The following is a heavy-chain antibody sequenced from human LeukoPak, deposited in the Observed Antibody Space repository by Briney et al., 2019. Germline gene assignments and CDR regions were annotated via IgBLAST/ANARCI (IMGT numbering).Heavy chain of an antibody. CDR3: ARARSGWYMDY. V-gene: IGHV3-48*02. Sequence: PGGSLRLSCAASGFTFSNNSINWVRQAPGKGLEWVSFITGSSSSIFYADSVKGRFTISRDNAKNLVYLQMNSLRDDDTAVYYCARARSGWYMDYWGQGTLVTVPS. CDR1: GFTFSNNS. CDR2: ITGSSSSI. J-gene: IGHJ4*02. D-gene: IGHD6-19*01.